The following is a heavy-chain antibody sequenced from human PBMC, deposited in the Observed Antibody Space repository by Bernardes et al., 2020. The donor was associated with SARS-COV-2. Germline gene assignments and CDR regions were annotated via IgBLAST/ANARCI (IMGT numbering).Heavy chain of an antibody. CDR1: GLTFNNYA. CDR3: AKDSYDYGDYGAFDI. D-gene: IGHD4-17*01. CDR2: ISGSGEVT. J-gene: IGHJ3*02. V-gene: IGHV3-23*01. Sequence: GGSLRLSCAASGLTFNNYAMSWVRQAPGKGLDWVSGISGSGEVTNFADSVKGRFTISRDTLFLQMRSLRAEDTAIYYCAKDSYDYGDYGAFDIWGQGTMVTVSS.